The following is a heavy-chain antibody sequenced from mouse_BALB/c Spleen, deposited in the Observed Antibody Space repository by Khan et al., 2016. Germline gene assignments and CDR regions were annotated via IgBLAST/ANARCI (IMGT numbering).Heavy chain of an antibody. CDR3: ARTLLRLYYFDY. D-gene: IGHD1-2*01. CDR2: ISYSGST. Sequence: EVQLQESGPGLVKPSQSLSLTCTVTGYSITSDYAWNWIRQFPGNKLEWMGYISYSGSTSYNPSLKSRISITRATSKNQFFLQLNSVTTEDTATYYCARTLLRLYYFDYGGQGTTLTVSS. CDR1: GYSITSDYA. J-gene: IGHJ2*01. V-gene: IGHV3-2*02.